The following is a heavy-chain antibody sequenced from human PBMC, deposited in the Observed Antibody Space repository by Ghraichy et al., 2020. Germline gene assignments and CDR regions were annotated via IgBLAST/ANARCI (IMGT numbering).Heavy chain of an antibody. CDR2: ISSSGSTM. CDR1: GFTFSDYY. D-gene: IGHD2-21*02. CDR3: AREGGDCYFPCRYYGMDV. J-gene: IGHJ6*02. Sequence: GGSLRLSCAASGFTFSDYYMSWIRQAPGKGLEWVSYISSSGSTMYYADSVKGRFTISRDNAKNSLYLQMNSLRAEDTAVYYCAREGGDCYFPCRYYGMDVWGQGTTVTVSS. V-gene: IGHV3-11*01.